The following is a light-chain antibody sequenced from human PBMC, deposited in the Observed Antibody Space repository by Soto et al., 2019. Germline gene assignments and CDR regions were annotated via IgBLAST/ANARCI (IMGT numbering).Light chain of an antibody. CDR2: RND. CDR1: SSNIESNY. Sequence: QSVLTQPPSASGTPGQRVTIPCSGSSSNIESNYVYWYQQLPGSAPKLLIYRNDQRPSGVPDRFSGSKSGTSASLAISGLRSEDEADYYCAAWDDSLSALVFGGGTQLTVL. V-gene: IGLV1-47*01. CDR3: AAWDDSLSALV. J-gene: IGLJ3*02.